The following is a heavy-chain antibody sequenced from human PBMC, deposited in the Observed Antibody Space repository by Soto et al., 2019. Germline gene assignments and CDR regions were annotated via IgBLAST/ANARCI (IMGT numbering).Heavy chain of an antibody. CDR2: ISYDGSNK. D-gene: IGHD3-22*01. J-gene: IGHJ4*02. V-gene: IGHV3-30-3*01. Sequence: GGSRRLSCAASGFTFSSYAMHWVRQAPGKGLEWVAVISYDGSNKYYADSVKGRFTISRDNSKNTLYLQMNSLRAEDTAVYYCARMSYYDSSGYLAPFDYWGQGTLVTVSS. CDR1: GFTFSSYA. CDR3: ARMSYYDSSGYLAPFDY.